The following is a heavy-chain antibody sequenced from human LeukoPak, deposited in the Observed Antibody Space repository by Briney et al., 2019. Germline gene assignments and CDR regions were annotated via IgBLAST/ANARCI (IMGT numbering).Heavy chain of an antibody. D-gene: IGHD4-11*01. CDR2: IYYSGST. CDR1: GGSISSYY. J-gene: IGHJ4*02. CDR3: ARLAGVDYSSGVFDY. Sequence: SETLSLTCTVSGGSISSYYWSWIRQPPGKGLEWIGYIYYSGSTNYNPSLKSRVSISVDTSKNRFSLKLSSVTAADTAVYYCARLAGVDYSSGVFDYWGQGTLVIVSS. V-gene: IGHV4-59*08.